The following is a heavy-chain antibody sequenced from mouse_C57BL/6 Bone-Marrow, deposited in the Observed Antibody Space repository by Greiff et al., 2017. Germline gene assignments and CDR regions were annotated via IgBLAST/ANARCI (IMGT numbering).Heavy chain of an antibody. J-gene: IGHJ4*01. D-gene: IGHD1-1*01. CDR3: ATYYYGSRYYYAMDY. V-gene: IGHV1-72*01. Sequence: VQLQQPGAELVKPGASVKLSCKASGYTFTSYWMHWVKQRPGRGLEWIGRIDPNSGGTKYNEKFKSKATLTVDKPSSTAYMQLSSLTSEDSAVYYCATYYYGSRYYYAMDYWGQGTSVTVSS. CDR1: GYTFTSYW. CDR2: IDPNSGGT.